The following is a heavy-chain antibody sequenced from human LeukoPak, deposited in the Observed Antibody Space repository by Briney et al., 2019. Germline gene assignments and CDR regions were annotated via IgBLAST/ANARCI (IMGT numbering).Heavy chain of an antibody. CDR3: ARVGKTVIGPMLN. V-gene: IGHV3-7*01. CDR1: GFTFSSYW. Sequence: GGSLRLSCAASGFTFSSYWMSWVRQAPGKGLEWVANIKQDGSEKYYVDSVKGRFTISRDNAKNSLCLQMNSLRAEDTAVYYCARVGKTVIGPMLNWGQGTLVTVSS. J-gene: IGHJ4*02. CDR2: IKQDGSEK. D-gene: IGHD2/OR15-2a*01.